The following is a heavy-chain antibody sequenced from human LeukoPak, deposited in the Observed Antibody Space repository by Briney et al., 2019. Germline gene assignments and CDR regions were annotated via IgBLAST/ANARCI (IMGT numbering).Heavy chain of an antibody. Sequence: PSQTLSLTCTVSGGSISSGSYYWSWIRQPAGKGLEWIGYIYYSGSTNSNPSLKTRVTLSVDTSKNQFSVKLRSVTAADTAVYYCARVRTVGFPYYYYMDVWGKGTTVTVSS. CDR1: GGSISSGSYY. CDR2: IYYSGST. V-gene: IGHV4-61*10. D-gene: IGHD1/OR15-1a*01. CDR3: ARVRTVGFPYYYYMDV. J-gene: IGHJ6*03.